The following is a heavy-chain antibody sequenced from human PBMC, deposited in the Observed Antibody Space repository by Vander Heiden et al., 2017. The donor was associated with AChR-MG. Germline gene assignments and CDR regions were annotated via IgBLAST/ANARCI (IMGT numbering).Heavy chain of an antibody. D-gene: IGHD3-10*01. CDR2: VYYRGGP. CDR1: GASISSYY. V-gene: IGHV4-59*08. CDR3: AAGSGSYYPEH. J-gene: IGHJ1*01. Sequence: QVQLQESGPGLVKPSETLSLTCTVSGASISSYYWSWIRQPPGKGLEWIGDVYYRGGPRYSPSLKSRVTTSVDTSKNQFSLKLSSVTAADTALYYCAAGSGSYYPEHWGQGTLVTVSS.